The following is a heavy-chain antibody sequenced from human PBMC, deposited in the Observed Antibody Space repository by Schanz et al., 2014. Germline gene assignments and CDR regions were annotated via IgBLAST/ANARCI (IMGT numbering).Heavy chain of an antibody. CDR2: ISSSGSYI. V-gene: IGHV3-21*01. CDR3: ARDTSYGMDV. CDR1: GFTLSNSD. J-gene: IGHJ6*02. Sequence: EVQLLDSGGGLVQPGGSLRLSCAASGFTLSNSDMHWVRQAPGKGLEWVSSISSSGSYIHYADSVKGRFTISRDNAKISLYLQMNSLRVEDTAVYYCARDTSYGMDVWGQGTTVTVSS.